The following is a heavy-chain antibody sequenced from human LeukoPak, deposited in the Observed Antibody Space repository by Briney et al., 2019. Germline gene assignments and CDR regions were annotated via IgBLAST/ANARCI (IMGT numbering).Heavy chain of an antibody. CDR3: ARDRRMIAAATLYYMDV. CDR1: GFTVSSNY. V-gene: IGHV3-53*01. CDR2: IYSGGST. J-gene: IGHJ6*03. D-gene: IGHD6-13*01. Sequence: GGSLRLSCAASGFTVSSNYMSWVRQAPGKGLEWVSVIYSGGSTYYADSVKGRFTISRDNSENTLYLQMTSLRAEDTAVYYCARDRRMIAAATLYYMDVWGKGTTVTVSS.